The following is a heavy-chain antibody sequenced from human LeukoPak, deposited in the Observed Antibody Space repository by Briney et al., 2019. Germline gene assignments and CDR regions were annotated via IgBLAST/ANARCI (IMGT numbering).Heavy chain of an antibody. V-gene: IGHV3-33*06. CDR3: AKDSVHYYDSTGFSFDY. CDR2: IWYDGSNK. CDR1: GFTFSSYG. Sequence: GGSLRLSCAASGFTFSSYGMHWVRQAPGKGLEWVAVIWYDGSNKYYADSVKGRFTTSRDNSKNTLYLQMNSLRAEDTALYYCAKDSVHYYDSTGFSFDYWGQGTLVTVSS. J-gene: IGHJ4*02. D-gene: IGHD3-22*01.